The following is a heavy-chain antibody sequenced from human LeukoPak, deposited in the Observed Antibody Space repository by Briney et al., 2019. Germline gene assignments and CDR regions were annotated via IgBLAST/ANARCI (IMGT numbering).Heavy chain of an antibody. CDR2: ISGSSGNT. Sequence: GGSLRFSCAASGFTFNTYAMSWVRQAPGKGLEWVSAISGSSGNTYYADSVKGRFTFSRDNSKNTLYLQMNSLRVEDTAVYYCAKLRNNWNEEAFDIWGQGTMVTVSS. D-gene: IGHD1-1*01. J-gene: IGHJ3*02. V-gene: IGHV3-23*01. CDR3: AKLRNNWNEEAFDI. CDR1: GFTFNTYA.